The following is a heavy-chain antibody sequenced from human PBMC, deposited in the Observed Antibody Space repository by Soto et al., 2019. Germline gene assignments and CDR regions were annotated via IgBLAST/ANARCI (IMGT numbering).Heavy chain of an antibody. V-gene: IGHV1-69*13. J-gene: IGHJ3*02. CDR2: IIPIFGTA. CDR3: ARAVGRGGSAGASAFDI. CDR1: GGTFSSYA. D-gene: IGHD1-26*01. Sequence: ASVKVSCKASGGTFSSYAISWVRQAPGQRLEWMGGIIPIFGTANYAQKFQGRVTITADESTSTAYMELSSLRSEDTAVYYCARAVGRGGSAGASAFDIWGQGTMVTVSS.